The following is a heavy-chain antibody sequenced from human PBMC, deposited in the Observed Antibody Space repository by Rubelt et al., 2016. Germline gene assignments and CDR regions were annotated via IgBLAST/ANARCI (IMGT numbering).Heavy chain of an antibody. CDR1: GGSISSYY. J-gene: IGHJ3*02. CDR3: ARHGLTGVVVIHDAFDI. Sequence: QVQLQESGPGLVKPSETLSLTCTVSGGSISSYYWSWIRQPPGKGLEWIGYIYYSGSTNYNPSFKGRGTRSVDTSKNQFSLKLSSVTAADTAVYYCARHGLTGVVVIHDAFDIWGQGTMVTVSS. V-gene: IGHV4-59*08. D-gene: IGHD3-22*01. CDR2: IYYSGST.